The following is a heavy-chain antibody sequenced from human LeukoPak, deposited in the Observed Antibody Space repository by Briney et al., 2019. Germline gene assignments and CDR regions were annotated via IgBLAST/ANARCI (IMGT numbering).Heavy chain of an antibody. V-gene: IGHV1-18*01. CDR2: ISAYNGNT. CDR1: GYTFTSYG. Sequence: ASVKVSCKASGYTFTSYGISWVRQAPGQGLEWMGWISAYNGNTNYAQKLQGRVTMTTDTSTSTAYMDLRSLRSDDTAVYYCAREVVIVVEPAANTIDYWGQGTRVTVSS. D-gene: IGHD2-2*01. CDR3: AREVVIVVEPAANTIDY. J-gene: IGHJ4*02.